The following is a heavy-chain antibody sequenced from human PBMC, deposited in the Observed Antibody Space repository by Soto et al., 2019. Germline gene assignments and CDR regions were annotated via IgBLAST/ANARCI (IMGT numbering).Heavy chain of an antibody. CDR2: FDPEDGET. J-gene: IGHJ6*02. CDR3: ATAPRAGTGYYSYGMDV. Sequence: AASVKFSCKVSGYTLTELSMHWVRQAPGKGLEWMGGFDPEDGETIYAQKFQGRVTMTEDTSTDTAYMELSSLRSEDTAVYYCATAPRAGTGYYSYGMDVWGQGTKVPVSS. CDR1: GYTLTELS. V-gene: IGHV1-24*01. D-gene: IGHD6-13*01.